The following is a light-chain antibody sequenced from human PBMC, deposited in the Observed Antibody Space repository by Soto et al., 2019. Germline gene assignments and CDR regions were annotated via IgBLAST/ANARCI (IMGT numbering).Light chain of an antibody. Sequence: QMTQSPSSLSASVGDRVTITCRASQSISSYLNWYQQKPGKAPKLLIYAASSLQSGVPSRFSGSGSGTDFTLTISSLQPEDFATYYCQQSYSTPRTFGQGTKVEIK. CDR2: AAS. V-gene: IGKV1-39*01. CDR1: QSISSY. CDR3: QQSYSTPRT. J-gene: IGKJ1*01.